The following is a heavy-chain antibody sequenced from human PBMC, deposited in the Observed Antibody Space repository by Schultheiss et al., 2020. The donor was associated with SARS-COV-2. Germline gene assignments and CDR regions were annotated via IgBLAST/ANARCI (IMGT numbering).Heavy chain of an antibody. CDR3: AIPLLEWLLTDSDYYYGMDV. CDR2: IYPGDSDT. J-gene: IGHJ6*02. CDR1: GYSFTSYW. D-gene: IGHD3-3*01. V-gene: IGHV5-51*01. Sequence: GESLKISCKGSGYSFTSYWIGWVRQMPGKGLEWMGTIYPGDSDTRYSPSFQGQVTISADKSISTAYLQWSSLKASDTAMYYCAIPLLEWLLTDSDYYYGMDVWGQGTTVTVAS.